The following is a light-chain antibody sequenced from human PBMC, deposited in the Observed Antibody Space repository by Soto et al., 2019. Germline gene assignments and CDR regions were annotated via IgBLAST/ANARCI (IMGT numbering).Light chain of an antibody. CDR3: SSYTTSSTRV. V-gene: IGLV2-14*01. J-gene: IGLJ2*01. Sequence: QSALTQPASVSGSPGQSITISCTGTSSDVGGYHSVSWYQQHPGIAPKLMIYEVSNRPSGVSNRFSGSKSGNTASLTISGLPDEDAAYYYCSSYTTSSTRVFGGGTKLTVL. CDR1: SSDVGGYHS. CDR2: EVS.